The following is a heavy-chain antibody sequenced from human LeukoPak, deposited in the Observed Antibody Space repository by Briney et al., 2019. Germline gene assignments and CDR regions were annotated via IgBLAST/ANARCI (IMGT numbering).Heavy chain of an antibody. D-gene: IGHD3-10*01. CDR2: INPHNDNT. CDR1: GYAFNSYG. Sequence: ASVKVSCKASGYAFNSYGISWVRQAPGQVLEWMGWINPHNDNTNYAQKLQGRVTMTTDTSTSTAYMELRSLRSDDTAVYYCAMASFYGSGSYRNWGQGALVTVSS. V-gene: IGHV1-18*01. CDR3: AMASFYGSGSYRN. J-gene: IGHJ4*02.